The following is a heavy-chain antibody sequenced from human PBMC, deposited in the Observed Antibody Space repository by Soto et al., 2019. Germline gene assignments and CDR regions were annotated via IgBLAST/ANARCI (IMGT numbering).Heavy chain of an antibody. V-gene: IGHV3-74*01. J-gene: IGHJ6*03. D-gene: IGHD2-15*01. CDR2: INSDGSST. CDR3: ARDTLGDVGYYYYYMDV. CDR1: GFTFSSYW. Sequence: PGGSLRLSCAASGFTFSSYWMHWVRQAPGKGLVWVSRINSDGSSTSYADSVKGRFTISRDNAKNTLYLQVNSLRAEDTAVYYCARDTLGDVGYYYYYMDVWGKGTTVTVSS.